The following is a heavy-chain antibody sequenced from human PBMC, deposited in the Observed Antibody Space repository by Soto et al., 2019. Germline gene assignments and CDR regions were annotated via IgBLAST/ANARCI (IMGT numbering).Heavy chain of an antibody. J-gene: IGHJ4*02. V-gene: IGHV2-5*02. CDR3: AHVYGGYDDFEY. CDR2: IYWDDAK. Sequence: QITLKESGPTLVKPTQTLTLTCTFSGFSLSTSGVGVGWIRQPPGKALEWLALIYWDDAKRYSPSLKSRLTITKDTSKTQVVLTMTNMDPVDTATYYCAHVYGGYDDFEYWCQGTLVTVSS. CDR1: GFSLSTSGVG. D-gene: IGHD5-12*01.